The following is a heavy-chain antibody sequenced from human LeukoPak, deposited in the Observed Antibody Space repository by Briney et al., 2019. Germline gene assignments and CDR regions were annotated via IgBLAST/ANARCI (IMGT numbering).Heavy chain of an antibody. CDR3: ARAATD. CDR1: GLTVTNAW. V-gene: IGHV3-74*01. CDR2: INSDGSST. Sequence: GGSLRLSCSASGLTVTNAWMNWVRQAPGKGLVWVSRINSDGSSTSYADSVKGRFTISRDNAKNTLYLQMNSLRAEDTAVYYCARAATDWGQGTLVTVSS. J-gene: IGHJ4*02.